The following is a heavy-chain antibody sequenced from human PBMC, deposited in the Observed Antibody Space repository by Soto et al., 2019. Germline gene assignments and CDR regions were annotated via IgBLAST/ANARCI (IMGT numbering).Heavy chain of an antibody. CDR1: GVTLSSYG. V-gene: IGHV3-23*01. J-gene: IGHJ5*02. Sequence: GGSRRLSGSASGVTLSSYGMHWVRQAPGKGLEWVSAISGSGGSTYYADSVKGRFTISRDNSKNTLYLQMNSLRAEDTAVYYSAKMPLYGDYVTWGQGTLVTVSS. CDR3: AKMPLYGDYVT. CDR2: ISGSGGST. D-gene: IGHD4-17*01.